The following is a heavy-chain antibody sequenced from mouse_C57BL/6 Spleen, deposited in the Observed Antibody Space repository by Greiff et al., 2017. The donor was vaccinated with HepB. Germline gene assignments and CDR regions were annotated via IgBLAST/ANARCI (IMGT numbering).Heavy chain of an antibody. J-gene: IGHJ3*01. CDR3: ARSGSYSNFWFAY. CDR1: GYTFTSYW. V-gene: IGHV1-64*01. CDR2: IHPNSGST. Sequence: QVQLQQPGAELVKPGASVKLSCKASGYTFTSYWMHWVKQRPGQGLEWIGMIHPNSGSTNYNEKFKSKATLTVDKSSSTAYMQLSSLTSEDSAVYYCARSGSYSNFWFAYWGQGTLVTVSA. D-gene: IGHD2-5*01.